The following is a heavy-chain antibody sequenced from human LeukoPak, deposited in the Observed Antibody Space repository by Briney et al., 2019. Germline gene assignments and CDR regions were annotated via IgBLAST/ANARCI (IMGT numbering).Heavy chain of an antibody. V-gene: IGHV1-2*02. CDR3: ARSSGSYYFTAFDI. CDR1: GYTFTTYG. Sequence: GASVKVSCKASGYTFTTYGLSWVRQAPGQGLEWLGWINPNSGGTNYAQKFQGRVTMTRDTSISTAYMELSRLRSDDTAVYYCARSSGSYYFTAFDIWGQGTMVTVSS. CDR2: INPNSGGT. J-gene: IGHJ3*02. D-gene: IGHD1-26*01.